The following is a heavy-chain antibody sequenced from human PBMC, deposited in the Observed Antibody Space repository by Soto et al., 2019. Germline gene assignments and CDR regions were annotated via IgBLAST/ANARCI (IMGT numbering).Heavy chain of an antibody. V-gene: IGHV4-39*01. D-gene: IGHD2-8*01. Sequence: PSETLSLTCTVSGDSITNNNYHWGWTRQPPGKGLEWIGTVYSNGNTYYNPSLKSRLAISVDTSKNQFSLRLISVTAADTAVYFCASLTNGWPGDSWGQGTLVTVSS. CDR2: VYSNGNT. CDR3: ASLTNGWPGDS. CDR1: GDSITNNNYH. J-gene: IGHJ4*02.